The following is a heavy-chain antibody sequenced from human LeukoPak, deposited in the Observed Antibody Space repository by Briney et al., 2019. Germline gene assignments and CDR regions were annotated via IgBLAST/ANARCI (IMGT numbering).Heavy chain of an antibody. CDR2: ISAYNGNT. V-gene: IGHV1-18*01. J-gene: IGHJ4*02. CDR3: ARVNLLRGGIVVVPAAIPDY. D-gene: IGHD2-2*01. Sequence: ASVKVSCKASGYTFTSYGISWVQQAPGQGLEWMGWISAYNGNTNYAQKLQGRVTMTTDTSTSTAYMGLRSLRSDDTAVYYCARVNLLRGGIVVVPAAIPDYWGQGTLVTVSS. CDR1: GYTFTSYG.